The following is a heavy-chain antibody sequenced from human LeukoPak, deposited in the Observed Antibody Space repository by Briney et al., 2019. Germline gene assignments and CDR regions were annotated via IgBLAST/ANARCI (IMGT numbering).Heavy chain of an antibody. J-gene: IGHJ4*02. CDR3: ARAGSGSFRPLDY. D-gene: IGHD3-10*01. CDR2: IYYSGST. CDR1: GGSISSYY. V-gene: IGHV4-59*01. Sequence: PSETLSLTCTVSGGSISSYYWSWIRQPPGKGLEWIGYIYYSGSTNYNPSLKSRDTISVDTSKNQFSLKLSSVTAADTAVYYCARAGSGSFRPLDYWGQGTLVTVSS.